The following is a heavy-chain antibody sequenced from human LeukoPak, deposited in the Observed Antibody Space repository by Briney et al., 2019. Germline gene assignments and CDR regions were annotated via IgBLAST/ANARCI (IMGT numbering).Heavy chain of an antibody. CDR3: ATARFLEWLPYPRAFDI. CDR1: GYTLTELS. Sequence: ASVKVSCKVSGYTLTELSMHWVRQAPGKGLEWMGGFDPEDGETIYAQKFQGRVTMTEDTSTDTAYMELSSLRSEDTAVYYCATARFLEWLPYPRAFDIWGQGTMVTVSS. D-gene: IGHD3-3*01. J-gene: IGHJ3*02. CDR2: FDPEDGET. V-gene: IGHV1-24*01.